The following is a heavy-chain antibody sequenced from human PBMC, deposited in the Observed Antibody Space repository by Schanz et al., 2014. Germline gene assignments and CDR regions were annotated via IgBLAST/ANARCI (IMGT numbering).Heavy chain of an antibody. V-gene: IGHV3-13*01. J-gene: IGHJ4*02. Sequence: VQLVESGGGLVQPGGSPRLSCAVSGFTVSSNHMSWVRQAPGKGLEWVSTIGYLGDTYYPDSVKGRFTVSRDSGQNSLYLQMNSLRAGDTAVYYCARGTDWNLHYWGQGALVTVSS. CDR3: ARGTDWNLHY. D-gene: IGHD1-1*01. CDR2: IGYLGDT. CDR1: GFTVSSNH.